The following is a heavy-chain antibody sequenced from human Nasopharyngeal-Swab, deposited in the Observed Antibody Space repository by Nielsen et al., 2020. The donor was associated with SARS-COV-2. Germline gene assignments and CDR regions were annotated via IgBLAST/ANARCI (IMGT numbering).Heavy chain of an antibody. CDR1: GFTFSSYA. Sequence: GGSLRLSCAASGFTFSSYAMHWVRQAPGKGLEWVAVISYDGSNKYYADSVKGRFTISRDNSKNTLYLQMNSLRAEDTAAYYCARGGPYGDYEPFDYWGQGTLVTVSS. CDR3: ARGGPYGDYEPFDY. V-gene: IGHV3-30-3*01. J-gene: IGHJ4*02. D-gene: IGHD4-17*01. CDR2: ISYDGSNK.